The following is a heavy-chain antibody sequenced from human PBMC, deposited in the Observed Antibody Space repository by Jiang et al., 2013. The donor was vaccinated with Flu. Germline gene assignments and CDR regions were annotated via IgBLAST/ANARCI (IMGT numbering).Heavy chain of an antibody. D-gene: IGHD3-10*01. J-gene: IGHJ6*02. V-gene: IGHV4-34*01. Sequence: TNYNPSLKSRVTISVDTSKNQFSLKLSSVTAADTAVYYCARLRDYGSDYYYYGMDVWGQGTTVTVSS. CDR2: T. CDR3: ARLRDYGSDYYYYGMDV.